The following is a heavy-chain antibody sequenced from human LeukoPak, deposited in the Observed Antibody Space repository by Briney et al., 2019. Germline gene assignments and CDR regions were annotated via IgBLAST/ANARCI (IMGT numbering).Heavy chain of an antibody. CDR3: AKGTGRYWTFFAS. J-gene: IGHJ4*02. Sequence: GGSLRLSCAASGFTFDDYAMHWVRQAPGKGLEWVSGISWNSGSIDYAHSVKGRFTISRDTAKNSLYLQMNSLRPEDTALYYCAKGTGRYWTFFASWGQGTLVTVSS. CDR1: GFTFDDYA. D-gene: IGHD1-26*01. V-gene: IGHV3-9*01. CDR2: ISWNSGSI.